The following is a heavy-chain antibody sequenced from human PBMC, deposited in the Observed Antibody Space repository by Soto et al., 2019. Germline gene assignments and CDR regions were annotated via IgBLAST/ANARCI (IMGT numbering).Heavy chain of an antibody. D-gene: IGHD3-10*01. CDR2: INPILSMS. CDR3: ASSYGSGYRAFDY. Sequence: QVQLVQSGAEVKKPGSSVRVSCKASGDTFSFYSINWVRQAPGLGLEWMGRINPILSMSNYAQRFQGRVPXTXDXXTSTASMELSSLRSEDTAMYYCASSYGSGYRAFDYWGQGALVTVSS. J-gene: IGHJ4*02. V-gene: IGHV1-69*02. CDR1: GDTFSFYS.